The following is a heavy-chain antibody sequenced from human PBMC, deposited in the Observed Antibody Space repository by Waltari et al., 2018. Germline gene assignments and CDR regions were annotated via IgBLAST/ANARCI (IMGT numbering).Heavy chain of an antibody. D-gene: IGHD3-3*01. CDR2: IIPIFGTA. CDR3: ARPSGGRITITDAFDI. Sequence: QVQLVQSGAEVKKPGSSVKVSCKASGGTFSSYAISWVRQAPGQGLEWRGGIIPIFGTANYAQKFQGRGTITADESTSTAYMELSSLRSEDTAVYYCARPSGGRITITDAFDIWGQGTMVTVSS. J-gene: IGHJ3*02. CDR1: GGTFSSYA. V-gene: IGHV1-69*01.